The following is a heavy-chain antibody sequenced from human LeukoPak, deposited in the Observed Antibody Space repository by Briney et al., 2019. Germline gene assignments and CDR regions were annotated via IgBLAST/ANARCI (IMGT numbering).Heavy chain of an antibody. Sequence: PGRTLRLSCAASGFPFSSYGMHWVRQAPGKGLEWVARLVYDERSDYANSVKGRFSISRDNSKNTLFLDMSDLRVEDTAVYYCARDVLAAGATGTFDIWGQGTMVTVSS. CDR1: GFPFSSYG. D-gene: IGHD1-14*01. J-gene: IGHJ3*02. CDR3: ARDVLAAGATGTFDI. V-gene: IGHV3-33*05. CDR2: LVYDERS.